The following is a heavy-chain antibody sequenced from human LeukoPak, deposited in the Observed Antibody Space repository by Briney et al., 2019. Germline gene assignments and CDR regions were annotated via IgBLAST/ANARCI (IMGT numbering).Heavy chain of an antibody. CDR2: FDPEDGET. CDR1: GYTLTELS. Sequence: ASVKVSCKVSGYTLTELSMHWVRQAPGKGLEWVGGFDPEDGETIYAQKFQGRVTMTEDTSTDTAYMELSSLRSEDTAVYYCATVGWELASRYFDYWGQGTLVTVSS. J-gene: IGHJ4*02. D-gene: IGHD1-26*01. CDR3: ATVGWELASRYFDY. V-gene: IGHV1-24*01.